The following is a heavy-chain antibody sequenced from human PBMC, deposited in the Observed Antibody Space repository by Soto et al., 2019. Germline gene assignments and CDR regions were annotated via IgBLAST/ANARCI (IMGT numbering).Heavy chain of an antibody. CDR1: GGSFRNFF. CDR2: INHRGTT. D-gene: IGHD3-22*01. J-gene: IGHJ4*02. V-gene: IGHV4-34*01. Sequence: SETLSLTCAVYGGSFRNFFWSWIRQSPGKGLEWIGEINHRGTTNYNPSLKSRVTISVDTSKNQFSLNLNSMTAADTAVYYCARLRNSDRYWGQGTQVTVSS. CDR3: ARLRNSDRY.